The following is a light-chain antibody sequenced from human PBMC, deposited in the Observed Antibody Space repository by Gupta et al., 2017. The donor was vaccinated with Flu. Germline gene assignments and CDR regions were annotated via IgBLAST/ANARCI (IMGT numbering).Light chain of an antibody. CDR1: SSNIGSNT. Sequence: QSVLTQPPSASGTPGQRVTTSCSGSSSNIGSNTVNWYQQLPGTAPKVLIYSNNQRPSGVPDRFSGSKSGTSASLAISGLQSEDEADYYCAAWDDSLNGFYVFGTGTKVTVL. CDR3: AAWDDSLNGFYV. J-gene: IGLJ1*01. CDR2: SNN. V-gene: IGLV1-44*01.